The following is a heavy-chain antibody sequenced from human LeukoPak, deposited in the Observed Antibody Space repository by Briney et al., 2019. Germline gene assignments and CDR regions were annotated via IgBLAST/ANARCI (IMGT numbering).Heavy chain of an antibody. CDR2: IRYDGSNK. Sequence: GGSLRLSCAASGFSFSSYGMHWVRQAPGKGLEWVTFIRYDGSNKYYVDSVKGRFTISRDGFSNMLYLQMNSLRAEDTAVYYCAKDSIAAPGPYYFDYWGQGTLVTVSS. J-gene: IGHJ4*02. CDR3: AKDSIAAPGPYYFDY. CDR1: GFSFSSYG. D-gene: IGHD6-13*01. V-gene: IGHV3-30*02.